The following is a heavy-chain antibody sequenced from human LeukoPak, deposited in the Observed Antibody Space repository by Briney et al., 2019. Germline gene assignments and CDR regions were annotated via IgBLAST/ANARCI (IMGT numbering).Heavy chain of an antibody. D-gene: IGHD3-10*01. CDR1: GFTFSSYS. V-gene: IGHV3-21*01. Sequence: PGGSLRLSCAASGFTFSSYSMNWVRQAPGKGLEWVSSISSSSSYIYYADSVKGRFTISRDSAKNSLYLQMNSLRAEDTAVYYCARVLSAAGFDFDYWGQGTLATVSS. CDR3: ARVLSAAGFDFDY. CDR2: ISSSSSYI. J-gene: IGHJ4*02.